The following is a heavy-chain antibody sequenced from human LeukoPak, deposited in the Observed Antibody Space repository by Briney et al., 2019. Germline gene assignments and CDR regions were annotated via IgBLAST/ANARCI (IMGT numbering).Heavy chain of an antibody. J-gene: IGHJ4*02. D-gene: IGHD3-22*01. CDR3: ARNYYDSSGYYLKGVPDY. CDR2: ISAYNGNT. V-gene: IGHV1-18*01. CDR1: GYTFTSYG. Sequence: ASVKVSCKASGYTFTSYGISWVRQAPGQGLEWMGWISAYNGNTNYAQKLQGRVTMTTDTSTSTAYMELRSLRSDDTAVYYCARNYYDSSGYYLKGVPDYWGQGTLVTVSS.